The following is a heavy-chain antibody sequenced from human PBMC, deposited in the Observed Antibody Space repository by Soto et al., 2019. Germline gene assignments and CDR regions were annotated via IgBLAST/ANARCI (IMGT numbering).Heavy chain of an antibody. D-gene: IGHD3-3*01. CDR2: INHSGST. CDR1: GGSFSGYY. J-gene: IGHJ1*01. CDR3: AIFEYYDFWSGYYTGYFQH. V-gene: IGHV4-34*01. Sequence: SETLSLTCAVYGGSFSGYYWSWIRQPPGKGLEWIGEINHSGSTNYNPSLKSRVTISVDTSKNQFSLKLSSVTAADTAVYYCAIFEYYDFWSGYYTGYFQHWGQGTLVTVSS.